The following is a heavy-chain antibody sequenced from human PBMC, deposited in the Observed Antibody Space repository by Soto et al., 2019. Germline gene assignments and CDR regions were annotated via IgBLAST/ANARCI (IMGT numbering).Heavy chain of an antibody. CDR1: GGSISSYY. Sequence: SETLSLTCTVSGGSISSYYWSWIRQPPGKGLEWIGYIYYSGSTNYNPSLKSRVTISVDTSKNHFSLKLSSVTAADTAVYYCARHDGITGTINWFDPWGQGTLVTVSS. CDR3: ARHDGITGTINWFDP. D-gene: IGHD1-7*01. V-gene: IGHV4-59*08. J-gene: IGHJ5*02. CDR2: IYYSGST.